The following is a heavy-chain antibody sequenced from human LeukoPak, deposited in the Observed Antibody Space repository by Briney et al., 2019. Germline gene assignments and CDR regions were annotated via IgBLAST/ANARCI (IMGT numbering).Heavy chain of an antibody. CDR1: GFTFSSYS. CDR3: AKASDYGDYFSGMDV. D-gene: IGHD4-17*01. J-gene: IGHJ6*02. CDR2: ISSGTTYI. Sequence: GGSLRLSYAASGFTFSSYSMNWVRQAPEKGLEWVSSISSGTTYIYYADSLKGRFTISRDNAKSSLYLQMNSLSAEDTAVYYCAKASDYGDYFSGMDVWGQGTTVTVSS. V-gene: IGHV3-21*01.